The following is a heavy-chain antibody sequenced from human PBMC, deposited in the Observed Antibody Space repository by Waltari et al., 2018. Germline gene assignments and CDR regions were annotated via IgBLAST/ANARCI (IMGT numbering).Heavy chain of an antibody. D-gene: IGHD3-3*01. CDR1: GYAISRGYH. J-gene: IGHJ2*01. V-gene: IGHV4-38-2*02. CDR3: ARDYDFWSGYPRGYFDL. CDR2: IYHSGST. Sequence: QVQLQESGPGLVKPSEPLYLPCTVSGYAISRGYHWGWIRQPPGKGLEWIGSIYHSGSTYYNPSLKSRVTISVDTSKNQFSLKLSSVTAADTAVYYCARDYDFWSGYPRGYFDLWGRGTLVTVSS.